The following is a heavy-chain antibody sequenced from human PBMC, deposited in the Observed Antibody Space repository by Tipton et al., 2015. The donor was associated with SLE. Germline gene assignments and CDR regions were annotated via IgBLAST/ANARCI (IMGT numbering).Heavy chain of an antibody. V-gene: IGHV4-59*01. J-gene: IGHJ4*02. D-gene: IGHD3-10*01. CDR2: IYYRGST. Sequence: TLSLTCTVSGGSINSYYWSWIRQPPGKGLEWIGYIYYRGSTIYNPSLKSRVTISVDTSKNRFSLKLNSVTAADTAVYYCAGDYDSGSYRFDFWGQGTLVTVPS. CDR3: AGDYDSGSYRFDF. CDR1: GGSINSYY.